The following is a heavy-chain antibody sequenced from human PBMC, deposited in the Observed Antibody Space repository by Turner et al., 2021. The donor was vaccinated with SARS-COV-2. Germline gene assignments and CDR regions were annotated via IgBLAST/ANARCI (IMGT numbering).Heavy chain of an antibody. V-gene: IGHV3-33*01. CDR1: GFTFSNHG. CDR3: ARGCGGSSGCFLIDY. J-gene: IGHJ4*02. D-gene: IGHD6-19*01. Sequence: QVQLVESGGGVVQPGRSLSLSCEASGFTFSNHGMPWARQAPGKGLEWVTIIWNDGSNKYYTDSVRGRFTISRDNSKNTLYLQMNSLRAEDTAVYYCARGCGGSSGCFLIDYWGQGTLVTVSS. CDR2: IWNDGSNK.